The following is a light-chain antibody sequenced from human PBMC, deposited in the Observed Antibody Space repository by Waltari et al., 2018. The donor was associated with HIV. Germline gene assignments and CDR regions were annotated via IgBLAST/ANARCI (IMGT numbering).Light chain of an antibody. CDR2: DVS. CDR3: SSYTSSSTSEV. V-gene: IGLV2-14*01. J-gene: IGLJ3*02. Sequence: QSALTQPPSASGSPGQSVTISCTGTSSDVGGYNYVSWYQQHPGKAPKLMIYDVSKRPSGVSNRFAGSKSGNTASLTISGLQAEDEADYYCSSYTSSSTSEVFGGGTKLTVL. CDR1: SSDVGGYNY.